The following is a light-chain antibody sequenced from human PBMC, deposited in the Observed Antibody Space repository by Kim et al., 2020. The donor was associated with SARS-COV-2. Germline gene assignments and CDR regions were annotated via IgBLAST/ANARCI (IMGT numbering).Light chain of an antibody. Sequence: SPGERATLSCRASQSVSSNYVTWYQQIPGQAPRLLIYDAYRRAAGVPGRFSGSGSGTDFTLTISRLEPEDFAVYYCQQYGTSPFTFGQGTRLEIK. CDR3: QQYGTSPFT. J-gene: IGKJ5*01. CDR2: DAY. CDR1: QSVSSNY. V-gene: IGKV3-20*01.